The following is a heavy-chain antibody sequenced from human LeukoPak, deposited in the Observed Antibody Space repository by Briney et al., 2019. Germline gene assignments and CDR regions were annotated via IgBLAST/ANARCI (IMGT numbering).Heavy chain of an antibody. J-gene: IGHJ4*02. CDR3: ARGGYDSSGYLLDY. CDR1: GGSISSYY. D-gene: IGHD3-22*01. Sequence: SETLSLTCTVSGGSISSYYWSWIRQPAGKGLEWIGRIYTSGSTNYNPSLKSRVTMSVDTSKNQFSLKLSSVTAADTAVYYCARGGYDSSGYLLDYWGQGTLVTVSS. CDR2: IYTSGST. V-gene: IGHV4-4*07.